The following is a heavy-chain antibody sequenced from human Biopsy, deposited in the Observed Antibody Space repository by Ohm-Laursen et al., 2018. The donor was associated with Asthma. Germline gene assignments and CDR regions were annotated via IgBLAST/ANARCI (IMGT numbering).Heavy chain of an antibody. D-gene: IGHD4-23*01. CDR2: VFNRETT. V-gene: IGHV4-30-2*02. Sequence: PSLTLSFTSSVFTVTISSGGFSCPWLRQPPGWGPERFGYVFNRETTHYNPSLTSRVTISLDRYKNQFTLKLSSVTAADSAIYYCSRNKIDDGIYFDDWGLGTLVTVSS. CDR1: TVTISSGGFS. CDR3: SRNKIDDGIYFDD. J-gene: IGHJ4*02.